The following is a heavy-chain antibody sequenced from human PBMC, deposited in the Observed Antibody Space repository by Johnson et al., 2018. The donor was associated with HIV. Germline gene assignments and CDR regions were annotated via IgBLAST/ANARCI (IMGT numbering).Heavy chain of an antibody. V-gene: IGHV3-23*04. CDR3: ARGALGDWVDAFDI. D-gene: IGHD3-16*01. CDR2: VTGTGGDT. CDR1: GFTFSSYG. J-gene: IGHJ3*02. Sequence: VQLVESGGGVVQPGRSLRLSCAASGFTFSSYGMSWVRQAPGKGLEWVSGVTGTGGDTYYAESVKGRFTISRDNSKNTLYLQMNSLRAGDTAVFYCARGALGDWVDAFDIWGQGTMVTVSS.